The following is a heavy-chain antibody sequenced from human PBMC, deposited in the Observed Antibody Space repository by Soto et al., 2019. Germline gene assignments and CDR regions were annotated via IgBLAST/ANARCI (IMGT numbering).Heavy chain of an antibody. Sequence: SETLSLTCAISGGSISRGAYSWSWIRHPPGKGLEWIGYIYHSGSTYYNPSLKSRVTISVGRTKNQFSLKLSAVTAADTAVYYCDRVYYDKLTGYYGNIDNKGQENLVTASS. D-gene: IGHD3-9*01. CDR3: DRVYYDKLTGYYGNIDN. CDR1: GGSISRGAYS. V-gene: IGHV4-30-2*01. J-gene: IGHJ4*02. CDR2: IYHSGST.